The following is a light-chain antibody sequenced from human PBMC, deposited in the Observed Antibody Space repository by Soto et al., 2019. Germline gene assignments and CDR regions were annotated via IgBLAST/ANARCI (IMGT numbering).Light chain of an antibody. CDR3: QQYNNWVT. CDR2: GAS. V-gene: IGKV3-15*01. Sequence: EIVMTQSPATLSVSPGERATLSCRASQSVSSNLAWYQQKPGQAPRLLIYGASTRATGIPARFSGSGSGTEFTLIISSLQSEDFAVYYCQQYNNWVTFGQGTKVEIK. J-gene: IGKJ1*01. CDR1: QSVSSN.